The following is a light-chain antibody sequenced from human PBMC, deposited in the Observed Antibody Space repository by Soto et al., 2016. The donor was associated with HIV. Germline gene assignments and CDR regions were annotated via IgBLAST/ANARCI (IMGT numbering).Light chain of an antibody. CDR1: QGISNS. V-gene: IGKV1-NL1*01. J-gene: IGKJ1*01. CDR2: AAS. CDR3: QQYYSMPPWT. Sequence: DIQMTQSPSSLSASVGDRVTIACRASQGISNSLAWYQQEPGKAPKLLLYAASRLESGVPSRFSGSGSGTDYTLTISSLQPEDFATYYCQQYYSMPPWTFGQGTKVEI.